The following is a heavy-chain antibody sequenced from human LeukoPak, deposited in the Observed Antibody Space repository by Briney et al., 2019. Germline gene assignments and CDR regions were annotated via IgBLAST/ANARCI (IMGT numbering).Heavy chain of an antibody. J-gene: IGHJ4*02. CDR2: INPYNGYT. D-gene: IGHD1-1*01. V-gene: IGHV1-2*02. CDR1: GYTFTDHF. Sequence: ASVKVPCKSSGYTFTDHFIHWVRQAPGQGLEWVGEINPYNGYTKYAWRLQGRVTMTRDTSISTAFMEVSRLTSDDTDVYYCARDYSLNDFDYWGQGTLVTVAS. CDR3: ARDYSLNDFDY.